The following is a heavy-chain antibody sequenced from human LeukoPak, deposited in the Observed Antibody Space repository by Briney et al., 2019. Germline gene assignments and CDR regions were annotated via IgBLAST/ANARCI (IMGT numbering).Heavy chain of an antibody. CDR2: ISGSGGST. CDR1: GLTFSSYA. CDR3: AKRRGYSYGPALDY. V-gene: IGHV3-23*01. J-gene: IGHJ4*02. Sequence: GGSLRPSCAASGLTFSSYAMSWVRQAPGKWLEWVSAISGSGGSTYYADSVKGRFTISRDNSKNTLYLQMNSLRAEDTAVYYCAKRRGYSYGPALDYWGQGTLVTVSS. D-gene: IGHD5-18*01.